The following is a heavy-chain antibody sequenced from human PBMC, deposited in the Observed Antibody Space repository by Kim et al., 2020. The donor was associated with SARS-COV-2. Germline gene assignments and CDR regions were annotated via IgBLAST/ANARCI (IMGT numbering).Heavy chain of an antibody. J-gene: IGHJ6*02. D-gene: IGHD2-15*01. Sequence: SETLSLTCAVYGGSFSGYYWSWIRQPPGKGLEWIGEINHSGSTNYNPSLKSRVTISVDTSKNQFSLKLSSVTAADTAVYYCARGGGRVLFYYYYGMDVWGQGTTVTVSS. CDR2: INHSGST. CDR3: ARGGGRVLFYYYYGMDV. V-gene: IGHV4-34*01. CDR1: GGSFSGYY.